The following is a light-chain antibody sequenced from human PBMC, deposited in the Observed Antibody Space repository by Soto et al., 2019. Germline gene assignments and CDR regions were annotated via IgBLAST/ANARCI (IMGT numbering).Light chain of an antibody. V-gene: IGKV3-20*01. CDR3: QQYYDWPRT. Sequence: EIVLTQSPGTLSLSPGERATLSCRASQSVSNSYLAWYQQKPGQSPRLVIYDASSRATGIPDRFSGSGSGTEFTLTISSLQSEDFAVYFCQQYYDWPRTFGQGTKVDIK. CDR2: DAS. J-gene: IGKJ1*01. CDR1: QSVSNSY.